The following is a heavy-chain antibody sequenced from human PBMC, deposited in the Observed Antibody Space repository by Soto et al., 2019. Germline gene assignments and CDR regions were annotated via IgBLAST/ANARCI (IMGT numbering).Heavy chain of an antibody. D-gene: IGHD1-26*01. CDR1: GFTFSSYA. V-gene: IGHV3-23*01. CDR3: ARRGSGSYYDY. Sequence: EVQLLESGGGLXQXGGSLRLSCAASGFTFSSYAMRWVRQAPVKGLEWVSAISGSGDSTYYADSVKGRFTISRDNSKNTLYLQMNSLRAEDTAVYYCARRGSGSYYDYWGQGTLVTVSS. CDR2: ISGSGDST. J-gene: IGHJ4*02.